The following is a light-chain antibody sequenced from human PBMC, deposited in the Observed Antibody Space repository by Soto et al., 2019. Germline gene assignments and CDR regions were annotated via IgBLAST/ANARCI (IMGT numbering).Light chain of an antibody. V-gene: IGKV3-20*01. CDR2: GAS. CDR1: QSVSSTY. CDR3: QHYNTWPWT. Sequence: EIVLTQSPGTLSLSPGERATLSCRASQSVSSTYLGWYQQKPGQAPRLLISGASNRATGIPDRFSGSGSGTDFTLTISSLQSEDSATYYCQHYNTWPWTFGQGTKVEIK. J-gene: IGKJ1*01.